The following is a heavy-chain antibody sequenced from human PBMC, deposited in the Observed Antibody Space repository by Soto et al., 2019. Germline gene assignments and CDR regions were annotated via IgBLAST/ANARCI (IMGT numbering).Heavy chain of an antibody. CDR2: IIPTFGTA. CDR1: EGTFSSYA. CDR3: ARLGDLDYGGNVDY. V-gene: IGHV1-69*06. Sequence: QVQLGRFGAEGKKPGSSVKFPGKASEGTFSSYAITWVRQAPGQGLEWMGGIIPTFGTANYAQKFQGRVTITADKSTSTAYMELSSLRSEDTAVYYCARLGDLDYGGNVDYWGQGTLVTVSS. D-gene: IGHD4-17*01. J-gene: IGHJ4*02.